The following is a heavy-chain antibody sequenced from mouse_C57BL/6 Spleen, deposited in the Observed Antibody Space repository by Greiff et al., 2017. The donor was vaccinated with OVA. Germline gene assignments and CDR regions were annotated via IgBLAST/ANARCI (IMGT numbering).Heavy chain of an antibody. V-gene: IGHV1-19*01. CDR2: INPYNGGT. D-gene: IGHD1-1*01. Sequence: EVQLQQSGPVLVKPGASVKMSCKASGYTFTDYYMNWVKQSHGKSLEWIGVINPYNGGTSYNQTFKGKATLTVDKSSSTAYMELNSLTSEDSAVYYCARSPLLLRSWYFDVWGTGTTVTVSS. CDR3: ARSPLLLRSWYFDV. CDR1: GYTFTDYY. J-gene: IGHJ1*03.